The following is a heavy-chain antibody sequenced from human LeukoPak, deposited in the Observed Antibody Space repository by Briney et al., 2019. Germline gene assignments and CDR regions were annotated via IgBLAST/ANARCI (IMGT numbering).Heavy chain of an antibody. D-gene: IGHD6-13*01. CDR1: GGSISSGGYS. CDR2: IYHSGST. CDR3: AREAGIEAAIVWFDP. J-gene: IGHJ5*02. Sequence: PSETLSLTCAVSGGSISSGGYSWSWIRQPPGKGLEWIGYIYHSGSTNYNPSLKSRVTISVDTSKNQFSLKLSSVTAADTAVYHCAREAGIEAAIVWFDPWGQGTLVTVSS. V-gene: IGHV4-30-2*01.